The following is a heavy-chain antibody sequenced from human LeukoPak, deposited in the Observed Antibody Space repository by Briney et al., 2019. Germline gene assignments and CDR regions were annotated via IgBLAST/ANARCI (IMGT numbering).Heavy chain of an antibody. D-gene: IGHD7-27*01. J-gene: IGHJ4*02. CDR2: ISANGDGT. CDR3: TKSTLGIGDS. V-gene: IGHV3-23*01. Sequence: GGFLRLSCAASGFTFSNYAMNWVRQAPGKGLEWVSSISANGDGTYYADSVMGRFTISRDNSENTLSLQMNSLRAEDTAVYYCTKSTLGIGDSWGQGTLVTVSS. CDR1: GFTFSNYA.